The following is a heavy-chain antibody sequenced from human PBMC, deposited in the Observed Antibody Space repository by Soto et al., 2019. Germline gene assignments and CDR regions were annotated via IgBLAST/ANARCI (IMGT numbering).Heavy chain of an antibody. V-gene: IGHV3-73*01. D-gene: IGHD6-6*01. CDR3: TRPSSEESIAARQGNYGMDV. CDR1: GFTFSNAW. J-gene: IGHJ6*02. Sequence: EVQLVESGGGLVKPGGSLRLSCAASGFTFSNAWMSWVRQAPGKGLEWVGRIRSKANSYATAYAASVKGRFTISRDDSKNTAYLQMNSLKTEDTAVYYCTRPSSEESIAARQGNYGMDVWGQGTTVTVSS. CDR2: IRSKANSYAT.